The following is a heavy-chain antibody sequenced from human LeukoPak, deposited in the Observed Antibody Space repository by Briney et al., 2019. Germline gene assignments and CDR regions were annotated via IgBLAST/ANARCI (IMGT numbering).Heavy chain of an antibody. D-gene: IGHD5-18*01. V-gene: IGHV1-46*01. CDR1: GYTFISYY. CDR2: INPSGGST. CDR3: ARGGGRGYSYGYLGY. Sequence: ASVKVSCKASGYTFISYYMHWVRQAPGQGVEWMGIINPSGGSTSYAQKFQGRVTMTRDMSTSTVYMELSSLRSEDTAVYYCARGGGRGYSYGYLGYWGQGTLVTVSS. J-gene: IGHJ4*02.